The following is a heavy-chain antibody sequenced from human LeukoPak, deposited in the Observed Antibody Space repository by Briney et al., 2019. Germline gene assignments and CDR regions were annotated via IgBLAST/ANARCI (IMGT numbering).Heavy chain of an antibody. CDR1: GGSISSYY. V-gene: IGHV4-59*01. CDR2: IYYSGST. J-gene: IGHJ4*02. CDR3: ARGTTVTDY. D-gene: IGHD4-11*01. Sequence: SETLSLTCTVSGGSISSYYWSWIRQPPGKGLEWIGYIYYSGSTNYNPSPKSRVTTSVDTSKNQFSLKLSSVTAADTAVYYCARGTTVTDYWGQGTLVTVSS.